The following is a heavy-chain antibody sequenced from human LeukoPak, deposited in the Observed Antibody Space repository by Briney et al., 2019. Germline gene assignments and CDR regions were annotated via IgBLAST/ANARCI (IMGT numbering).Heavy chain of an antibody. D-gene: IGHD1-26*01. V-gene: IGHV3-20*04. Sequence: GGSLRLSCAASGFTLDDYGMSWVRHAPGKGLEWVSGINWNGGSTGYADSVKGRFTISRDNAKNSLYLQMNSLRAEDTAIYYCARAIVGARAIVGATMYDYWGQGTLVTVSS. J-gene: IGHJ4*02. CDR2: INWNGGST. CDR3: ARAIVGARAIVGATMYDY. CDR1: GFTLDDYG.